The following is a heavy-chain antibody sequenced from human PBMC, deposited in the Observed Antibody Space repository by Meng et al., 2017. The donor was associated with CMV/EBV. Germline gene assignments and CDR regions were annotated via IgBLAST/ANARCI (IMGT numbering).Heavy chain of an antibody. CDR2: IIPILGIA. CDR1: GGPFSSYT. D-gene: IGHD6-6*01. V-gene: IGHV1-69*02. J-gene: IGHJ6*02. CDR3: ARPKFQYSSSSGVGRRYYGMDV. Sequence: SVKVSCKASGGPFSSYTISWVRQAPGQGLEWMGRIIPILGIANYAQKFQGRVTITADKSTSTAYMELSSLRSEDTAVYYCARPKFQYSSSSGVGRRYYGMDVWGQGTTVTVSS.